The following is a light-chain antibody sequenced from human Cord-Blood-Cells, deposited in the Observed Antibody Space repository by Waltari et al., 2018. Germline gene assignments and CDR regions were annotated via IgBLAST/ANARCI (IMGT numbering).Light chain of an antibody. CDR1: ILGDKY. V-gene: IGLV3-1*01. CDR2: QDS. Sequence: SYELTQPPSVSVSPGQPASITCSGDILGDKYACWYQQKQGQSPVLVIYQDSKRPSGIPDRFSGFNSGNTATLTISGTQAMDEADYYCQAWDSSTYVFGTGTKVTVL. J-gene: IGLJ1*01. CDR3: QAWDSSTYV.